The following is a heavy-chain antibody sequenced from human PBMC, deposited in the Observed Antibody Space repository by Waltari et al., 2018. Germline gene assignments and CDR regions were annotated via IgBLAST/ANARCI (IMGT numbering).Heavy chain of an antibody. J-gene: IGHJ6*02. V-gene: IGHV4-34*01. D-gene: IGHD2-15*01. CDR1: GGSFTGYY. Sequence: QVQLQQRGAGRLPPSETLSLTCTVYGGSFTGYYWGWVRQPPGKGLEWVGESNYAANSNNHSYLRSLVIMPVARSMMQFYLNLTFVTAADTGVYYCVRLEDCSGPGSNCYSGSPFAMDVWGQGTTVTVSS. CDR2: SNYAANS. CDR3: VRLEDCSGPGSNCYSGSPFAMDV.